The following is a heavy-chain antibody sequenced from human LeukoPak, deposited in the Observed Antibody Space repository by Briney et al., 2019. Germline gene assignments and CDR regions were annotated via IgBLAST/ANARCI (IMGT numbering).Heavy chain of an antibody. CDR2: IYYSGNT. J-gene: IGHJ4*02. D-gene: IGHD2-15*01. CDR3: ARVIGYCSGGSCYYFDC. CDR1: GGSISSSSYY. Sequence: PSETLSLTCTVSGGSISSSSYYWGWIRQPPGKGLEWIGSIYYSGNTYYNPSLKSRVTISVDTSKNQFSLKLSSVTAADTAVYYCARVIGYCSGGSCYYFDCWGQGTLVTVSS. V-gene: IGHV4-39*01.